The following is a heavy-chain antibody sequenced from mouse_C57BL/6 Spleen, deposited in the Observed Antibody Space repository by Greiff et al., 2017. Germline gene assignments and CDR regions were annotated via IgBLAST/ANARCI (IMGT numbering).Heavy chain of an antibody. D-gene: IGHD1-1*01. CDR1: GYSFTSYY. CDR3: AVYGSSSWFAY. Sequence: VQVVESGPELVKPGASVKISCKASGYSFTSYYIHWVKQRPGQGLEWIGWIYPGSGNTKYNEKFKGKATLTADTSASTAYMQLSSLTSEDSAVYYCAVYGSSSWFAYWGQGTLVTVSA. CDR2: IYPGSGNT. V-gene: IGHV1-66*01. J-gene: IGHJ3*01.